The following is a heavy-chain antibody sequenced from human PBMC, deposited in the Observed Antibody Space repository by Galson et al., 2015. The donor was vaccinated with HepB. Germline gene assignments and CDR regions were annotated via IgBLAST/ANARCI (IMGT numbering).Heavy chain of an antibody. J-gene: IGHJ4*02. CDR3: ARTWGELPPFDY. V-gene: IGHV1-3*01. CDR2: INAGNGNT. Sequence: SVKVSCKASGYTFTSYAMHWVRQAPGQRLEWMGWINAGNGNTKYSQKFQGRVTITRDTSASTAYMELSSLRSEDTAVYYYARTWGELPPFDYWGQGTLVTVSS. D-gene: IGHD1-26*01. CDR1: GYTFTSYA.